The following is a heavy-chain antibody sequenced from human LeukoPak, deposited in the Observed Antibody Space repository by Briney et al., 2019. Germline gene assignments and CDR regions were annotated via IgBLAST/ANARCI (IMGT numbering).Heavy chain of an antibody. J-gene: IGHJ4*02. D-gene: IGHD1-14*01. V-gene: IGHV3-33*01. CDR3: ARRGPTAYDY. CDR1: VFTFSRYG. CDR2: ILYEVSNK. Sequence: SLRLGCAASVFTFSRYGRHWARQAPGKAQESMVVILYEVSNKYYVDSVKGRFTHSRDNSKSTLYPQKNSLRAEDTAVYYCARRGPTAYDYSGQGTLMTVSS.